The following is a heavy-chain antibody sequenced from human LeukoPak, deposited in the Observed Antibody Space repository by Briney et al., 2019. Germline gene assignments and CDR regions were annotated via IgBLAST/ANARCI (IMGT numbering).Heavy chain of an antibody. D-gene: IGHD3-10*01. CDR2: ISTSGTTM. CDR1: GFTFRSYE. CDR3: ARVNYYGSGSPYYYDMDV. J-gene: IGHJ6*02. V-gene: IGHV3-48*03. Sequence: PGGSLRLSCAASGFTFRSYEMDWVRQAPGKGLEWVSHISTSGTTMYYADSVKGRFTISRDNAKNLLYLKMNSLRAEDTSGYYCARVNYYGSGSPYYYDMDVWGQGTTVTVS.